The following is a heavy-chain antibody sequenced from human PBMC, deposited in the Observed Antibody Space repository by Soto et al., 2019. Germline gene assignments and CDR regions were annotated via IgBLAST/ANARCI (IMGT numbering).Heavy chain of an antibody. Sequence: GGSLRLSCAASGFTFSSYAMSWVRQAPGKGLEWVSAISGSGGSTYYADSVKGRFTISRDNSKNTLYLQMNSLRAEDTAVYYCAKGDDLAYRGGDCYSTYFDYWGQGTLVTVSS. CDR2: ISGSGGST. J-gene: IGHJ4*02. V-gene: IGHV3-23*01. D-gene: IGHD2-21*01. CDR3: AKGDDLAYRGGDCYSTYFDY. CDR1: GFTFSSYA.